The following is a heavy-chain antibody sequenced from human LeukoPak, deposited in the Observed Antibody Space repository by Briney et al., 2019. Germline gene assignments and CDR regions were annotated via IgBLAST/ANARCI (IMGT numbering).Heavy chain of an antibody. CDR2: ISSSGSTI. J-gene: IGHJ4*02. CDR1: GFTFSSYE. D-gene: IGHD3-16*01. CDR3: ARVLGALGSYLGY. V-gene: IGHV3-48*03. Sequence: GGSLRLPCAASGFTFSSYEMNWVRQAPGKGREWVSYISSSGSTIYYTDSVKGRFTISRDNAKNSLYLQMNSLRAEDTAVYYCARVLGALGSYLGYWGQGTLATVSS.